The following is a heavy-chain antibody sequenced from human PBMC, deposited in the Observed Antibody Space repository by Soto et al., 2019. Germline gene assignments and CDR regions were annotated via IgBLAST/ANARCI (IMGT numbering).Heavy chain of an antibody. J-gene: IGHJ4*02. CDR2: ISAYNGNT. CDR1: GYTXXXXX. V-gene: IGHV1-18*01. D-gene: IGHD5-12*01. CDR3: ARDXXXYALDY. Sequence: QVQLVQSGAEVKKPGASVKVSCKASGYTXXXXXXXXXXXXXXXGLEWMGWISAYNGNTNYAQKLQGRVTMTTDTXXXXXXXXXXXXXXXXXXXXXCARDXXXYALDYWGQGTLVTVSS.